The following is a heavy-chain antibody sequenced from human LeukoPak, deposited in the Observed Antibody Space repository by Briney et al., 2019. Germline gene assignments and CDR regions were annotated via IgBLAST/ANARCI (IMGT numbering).Heavy chain of an antibody. Sequence: KTSETLSLTCTVSGGSVSSYYWSWIRQPAGKGLEWIGRIYVSGSTKYNTSLKSRVTMSLDTSKNQLSLKLTSVSAADTAVYYCTRGVVWFGESSHYFDYWGQGTLVTVSS. D-gene: IGHD3-10*01. CDR3: TRGVVWFGESSHYFDY. CDR1: GGSVSSYY. V-gene: IGHV4-4*07. J-gene: IGHJ4*02. CDR2: IYVSGST.